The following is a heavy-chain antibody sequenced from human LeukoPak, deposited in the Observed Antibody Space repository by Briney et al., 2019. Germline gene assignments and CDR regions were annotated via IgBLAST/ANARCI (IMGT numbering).Heavy chain of an antibody. J-gene: IGHJ4*02. V-gene: IGHV3-21*01. CDR2: ISSGSSSI. CDR1: GFTFSNYN. D-gene: IGHD3-10*01. Sequence: GGSLRLSCAASGFTFSNYNMNWVRQAPGKGLEWVSCISSGSSSIFYADSVKGRFTISRDNAKNSLYLQMNSLRAEDTAVYYCAKDTDYGSGSPTFDYWGQGTLVTVSS. CDR3: AKDTDYGSGSPTFDY.